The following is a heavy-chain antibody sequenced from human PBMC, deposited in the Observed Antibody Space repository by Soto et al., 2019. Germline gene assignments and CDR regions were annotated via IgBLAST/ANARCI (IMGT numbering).Heavy chain of an antibody. V-gene: IGHV3-21*01. Sequence: SLRLSGAACGVKCSSYSMNWVRQAPGKGLEWVSSISSSSSYIYYADSVKGRFTISRDNAKNSLYLQMNSLRAEDTAVYYCARSIAAAGLPYYWGQGTLVTVSS. J-gene: IGHJ4*02. CDR3: ARSIAAAGLPYY. CDR2: ISSSSSYI. CDR1: GVKCSSYS. D-gene: IGHD6-13*01.